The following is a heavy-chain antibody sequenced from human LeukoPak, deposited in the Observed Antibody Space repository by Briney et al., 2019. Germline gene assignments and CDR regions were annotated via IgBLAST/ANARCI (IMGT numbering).Heavy chain of an antibody. V-gene: IGHV4-59*01. Sequence: SETLSLTCSVSGFSINNYYYWVWIRQPPGKGLEWIGYIYYSGNTNYNPSLKSRVTISVDTSKNQFSLKLSSVTAADTAVYYCARKSRGYSGSYDYWGQGTLVTVSS. CDR3: ARKSRGYSGSYDY. J-gene: IGHJ4*02. CDR2: IYYSGNT. D-gene: IGHD1-26*01. CDR1: GFSINNYYY.